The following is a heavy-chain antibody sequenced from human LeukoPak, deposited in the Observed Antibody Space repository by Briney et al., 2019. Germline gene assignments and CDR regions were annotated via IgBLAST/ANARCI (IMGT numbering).Heavy chain of an antibody. J-gene: IGHJ3*02. V-gene: IGHV4-31*03. CDR2: IYYSGST. CDR1: GGSLNSGDYC. Sequence: PSETLSLTCTLSGGSLNSGDYCWSWIRHHPGNGLEWIGFIYYSGSTYSNPSLKSRVTTSVDTSKNQFSLKLISVTAADTAVYYCARGIRYFDWLAAFDIWGQGTMVTVSS. D-gene: IGHD3-9*01. CDR3: ARGIRYFDWLAAFDI.